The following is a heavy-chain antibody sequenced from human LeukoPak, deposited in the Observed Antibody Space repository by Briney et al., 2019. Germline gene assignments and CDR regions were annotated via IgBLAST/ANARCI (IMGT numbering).Heavy chain of an antibody. D-gene: IGHD2-15*01. V-gene: IGHV3-23*01. CDR3: AKGHRLCSSGNCNSQVDS. Sequence: SGVSLRLSCGASGFTFSSYAMSWVRQAPGKGLVCISTMSGIGTATHYADSVRGRFTISRDNSKTTLYLQMNSLRADDTAAYYCAKGHRLCSSGNCNSQVDSWGNGTLVIVHS. CDR1: GFTFSSYA. CDR2: MSGIGTAT. J-gene: IGHJ5*01.